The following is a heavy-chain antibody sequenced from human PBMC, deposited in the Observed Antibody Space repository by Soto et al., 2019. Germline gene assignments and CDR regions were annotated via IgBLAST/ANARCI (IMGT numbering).Heavy chain of an antibody. CDR2: IYLTGNT. J-gene: IGHJ4*02. Sequence: VQLQESGPGLVEPAGTLSLTCSASSGSIGSGIWWNWVRQPPGKGLEWMGEIYLTGNTNYNPSLKSRLTMSVDESKNQFSLSLSSVTAADTAVYYCAGAARSSPFDIWGRGTLVTVSS. CDR1: SGSIGSGIW. V-gene: IGHV4-4*02. CDR3: AGAARSSPFDI. D-gene: IGHD6-6*01.